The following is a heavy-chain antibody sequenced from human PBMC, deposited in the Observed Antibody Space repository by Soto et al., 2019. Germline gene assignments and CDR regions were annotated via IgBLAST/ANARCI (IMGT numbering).Heavy chain of an antibody. D-gene: IGHD6-19*01. CDR3: ARGSGSPYLFDP. V-gene: IGHV3-7*03. Sequence: PVGSLRLSCAASGFTFSSYWMSWVRQAPGKGLEWVANIKQDGSEKYYVDSVKGRFTISRDNAENSLYLQMNSLRAEDTAVYYCARGSGSPYLFDPWGQGTLVTVSS. CDR2: IKQDGSEK. J-gene: IGHJ5*02. CDR1: GFTFSSYW.